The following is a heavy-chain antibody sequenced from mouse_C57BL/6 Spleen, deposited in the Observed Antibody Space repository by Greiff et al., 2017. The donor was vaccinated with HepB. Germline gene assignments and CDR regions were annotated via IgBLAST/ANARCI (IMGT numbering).Heavy chain of an antibody. CDR1: GYSFTGYY. CDR2: INPSTGGT. D-gene: IGHD3-3*01. J-gene: IGHJ4*01. CDR3: ARSRAGTFRDAMDY. V-gene: IGHV1-42*01. Sequence: EVKLMESGPELVKPGASVKISCKASGYSFTGYYMNWVKQSPEKSLEWIGEINPSTGGTTYNQKFKAKATLTVDKSSSTAYMQLKSLTSEDSAVYYCARSRAGTFRDAMDYWGQGTSVTVSS.